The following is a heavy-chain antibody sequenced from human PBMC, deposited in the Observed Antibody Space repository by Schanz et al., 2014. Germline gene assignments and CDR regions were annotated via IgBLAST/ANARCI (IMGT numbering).Heavy chain of an antibody. J-gene: IGHJ3*02. CDR3: AKGRFGELSAFDI. V-gene: IGHV3-23*04. CDR1: GFAFSSFA. D-gene: IGHD3-10*01. CDR2: IGVDGTTT. Sequence: EVQLVQSGGGLVQPGGSLRLSCVASGFAFSSFAMPWVRQAPGKGLEWVSVIGVDGTTTYYADSVKSRFTISRDNSKNTLYLQMKSLRAEDTAVYYCAKGRFGELSAFDIWGQGTMVTVSS.